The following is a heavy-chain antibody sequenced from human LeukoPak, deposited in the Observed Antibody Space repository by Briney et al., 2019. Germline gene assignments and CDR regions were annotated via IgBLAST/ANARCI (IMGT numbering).Heavy chain of an antibody. V-gene: IGHV1-69*13. CDR1: GGTFSSYA. CDR3: ARAADLLPVRQNTQGGYYYYYMDV. Sequence: WASVKVSCKASGGTFSSYAISWVRQAPGQGLEWMGGIIPIFGTANYAQKFQGRVTITADESTSTAYMELSSLRSEDTAVYYCARAADLLPVRQNTQGGYYYYYMDVWGKGTTVTISS. CDR2: IIPIFGTA. J-gene: IGHJ6*03. D-gene: IGHD3-10*02.